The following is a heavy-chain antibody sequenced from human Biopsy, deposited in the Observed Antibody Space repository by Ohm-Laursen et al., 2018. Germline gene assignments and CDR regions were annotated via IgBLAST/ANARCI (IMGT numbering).Heavy chain of an antibody. D-gene: IGHD2-15*01. CDR3: AKAGQTSGEYVVPRHFDS. V-gene: IGHV1-69*06. J-gene: IGHJ4*02. CDR2: IVPLFETT. CDR1: GYNFDIYP. Sequence: GASVKVSCKASGYNFDIYPLFWVRQAPGQGFEWIGGIVPLFETTDSAQKFQGRVTITADRSTTTAYIELSGLTSEDTAIYYCAKAGQTSGEYVVPRHFDSWGQGTLVTVSS.